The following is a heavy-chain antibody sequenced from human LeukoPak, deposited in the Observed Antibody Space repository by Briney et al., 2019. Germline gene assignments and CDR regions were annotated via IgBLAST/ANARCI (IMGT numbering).Heavy chain of an antibody. CDR1: GFNFNNYD. CDR3: AKGWGGHGRSWGALDF. CDR2: IGTVADT. V-gene: IGHV3-13*04. D-gene: IGHD6-13*01. Sequence: GGSLRLSCAASGFNFNNYDMHWVRQAAGKRLEWVSGIGTVADTFYLDSVQGRFTISRENAKNYFYLQMNSLRAGDTAVYYFAKGWGGHGRSWGALDFWGQGILVTVSS. J-gene: IGHJ4*02.